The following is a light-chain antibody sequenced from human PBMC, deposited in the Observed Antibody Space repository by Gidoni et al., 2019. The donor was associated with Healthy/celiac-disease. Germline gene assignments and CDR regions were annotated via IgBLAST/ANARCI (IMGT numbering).Light chain of an antibody. CDR3: QSADSSGTYVV. J-gene: IGLJ2*01. CDR1: ALPKQY. CDR2: KDS. V-gene: IGLV3-25*03. Sequence: SYELTQPPSVSVPPGQTARITCPGDALPKQYAYWYQQKPGQAPVLVIYKDSERPSGIPERFSGSSSGTTVTLTISGVQAEDEADYYCQSADSSGTYVVFGGGTKLTVL.